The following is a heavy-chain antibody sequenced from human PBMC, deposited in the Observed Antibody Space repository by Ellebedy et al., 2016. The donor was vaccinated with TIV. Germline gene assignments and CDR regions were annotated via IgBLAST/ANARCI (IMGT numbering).Heavy chain of an antibody. D-gene: IGHD3-22*01. CDR1: GGSISSGGYY. V-gene: IGHV4-30-4*08. CDR2: IYYSGST. J-gene: IGHJ4*02. CDR3: ARGDSSSSRVYY. Sequence: MPSETLSLTCTVSGGSISSGGYYWSWIRQHPGKGLEWIGYIYYSGSTYYNPSLKSRVTISADTSKNQFSLKLSSVTAADTAVYFCARGDSSSSRVYYWGQGTLVTVSS.